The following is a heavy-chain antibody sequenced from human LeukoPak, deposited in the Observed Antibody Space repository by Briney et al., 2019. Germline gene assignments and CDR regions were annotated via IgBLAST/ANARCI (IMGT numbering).Heavy chain of an antibody. CDR2: INPSGGTT. CDR3: ARALTGFDFWSGYVPFGY. D-gene: IGHD3-3*01. V-gene: IGHV1-46*01. J-gene: IGHJ4*02. CDR1: GYTFTSYG. Sequence: ASVKVSCKASGYTFTSYGISWVRQAPGQGLEWMGIINPSGGTTRYAQRFQGRVTMTRDTSTNTVYMELSSLRSEDTAVYYCARALTGFDFWSGYVPFGYWGQGTLVTVSS.